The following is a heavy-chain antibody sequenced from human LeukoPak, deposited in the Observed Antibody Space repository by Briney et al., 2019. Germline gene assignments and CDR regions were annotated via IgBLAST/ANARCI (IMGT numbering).Heavy chain of an antibody. J-gene: IGHJ4*02. Sequence: GASVKVSCKASGYTFTSYAISWVRQAPGQGLEWMGGIIPIFGTANYAQKFQGRVTITADKSTSTAYMELSSLRSEDTAVYYCARADVVRGVIPFDYWGQGTLVTVSS. V-gene: IGHV1-69*06. D-gene: IGHD3-10*01. CDR3: ARADVVRGVIPFDY. CDR2: IIPIFGTA. CDR1: GYTFTSYA.